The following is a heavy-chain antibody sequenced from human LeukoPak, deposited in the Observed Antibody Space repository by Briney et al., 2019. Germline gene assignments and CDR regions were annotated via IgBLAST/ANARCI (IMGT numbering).Heavy chain of an antibody. CDR1: GGSISSSSYY. D-gene: IGHD4-17*01. V-gene: IGHV4-39*07. CDR2: IYYSGTT. J-gene: IGHJ4*02. Sequence: SETLSLTCIVSGGSISSSSYYWGWIRQPPGKGLEWIGSIYYSGTTHYNPSLKSRVTMSVDTSKNQFSLKLSSVTAADTAVYYCARLSTVTTSFDYWGQGTLVTVSS. CDR3: ARLSTVTTSFDY.